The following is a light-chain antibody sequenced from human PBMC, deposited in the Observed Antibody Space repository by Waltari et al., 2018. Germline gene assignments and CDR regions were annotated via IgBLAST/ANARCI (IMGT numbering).Light chain of an antibody. CDR3: QQYNNWQIT. V-gene: IGKV3-15*01. J-gene: IGKJ5*01. CDR1: QSVGYN. Sequence: EVVMTQSPATLSVSPGERVTLSCRASQSVGYNLAWFQHQPGQAPRLLIYGASTRATDIPDRFRGSGSGTAFTLTISSLQSEDFANYYCQQYNNWQITFGQGTRLDLK. CDR2: GAS.